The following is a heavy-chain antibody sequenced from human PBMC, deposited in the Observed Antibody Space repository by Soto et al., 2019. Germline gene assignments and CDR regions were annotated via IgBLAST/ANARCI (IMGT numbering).Heavy chain of an antibody. Sequence: GESLKSSGKGSGYSFTSYWISWVRQMPWKGLEWMGRIDPSDSYTNYSPSFQGHVTISADKSISTAYLQWSSLKASDTAMYYCARHSARRGGYYYYGMDVWGQGTTVTVSS. D-gene: IGHD6-6*01. J-gene: IGHJ6*02. CDR1: GYSFTSYW. V-gene: IGHV5-10-1*01. CDR2: IDPSDSYT. CDR3: ARHSARRGGYYYYGMDV.